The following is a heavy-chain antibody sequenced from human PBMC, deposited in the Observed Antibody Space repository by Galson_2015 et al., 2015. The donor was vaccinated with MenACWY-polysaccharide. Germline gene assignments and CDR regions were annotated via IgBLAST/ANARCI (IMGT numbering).Heavy chain of an antibody. CDR2: TSGNGVKT. D-gene: IGHD6-13*01. CDR1: GFTFRSYA. J-gene: IGHJ4*02. CDR3: AKEQWGSNEY. Sequence: SLRLSCAASGFTFRSYAMSWVRQAPGKGLEWVSTTSGNGVKTFYSDSVKDRFTISRDNSKNTLYLQMNSLRAEDAAIYYCAKEQWGSNEYWGQGTLVTVSS. V-gene: IGHV3-23*01.